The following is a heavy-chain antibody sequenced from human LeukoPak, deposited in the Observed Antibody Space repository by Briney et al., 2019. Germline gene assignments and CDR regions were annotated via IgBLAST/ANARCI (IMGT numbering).Heavy chain of an antibody. D-gene: IGHD2-15*01. CDR3: ARVRDIVVVVAATPYYYMDG. CDR1: GGSFSGYY. CDR2: INHSGST. Sequence: SETLSLTCAVYGGSFSGYYWSWIRQPPGKGLEWIGEINHSGSTNYNPSLKSRVTISVDTSKNQFSLKLSSATAADTAVYYCARVRDIVVVVAATPYYYMDGWGKGTTVTVSS. J-gene: IGHJ6*03. V-gene: IGHV4-34*01.